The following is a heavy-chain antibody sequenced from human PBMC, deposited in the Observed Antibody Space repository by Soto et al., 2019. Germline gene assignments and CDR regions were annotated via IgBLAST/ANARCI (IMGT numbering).Heavy chain of an antibody. J-gene: IGHJ4*02. CDR2: ITDNGGDA. V-gene: IGHV3-23*01. CDR3: ARGSTESYPGSRIDF. CDR1: GLTFGSRA. D-gene: IGHD3-10*01. Sequence: PGGSLRLSCVASGLTFGSRAMSWVRQAPGEGLQWVATITDNGGDAKYADSVRGRFVIPRDNSKKTLYLQMTSLTAEDSAMYFCARGSTESYPGSRIDFWGRGTLVTVSS.